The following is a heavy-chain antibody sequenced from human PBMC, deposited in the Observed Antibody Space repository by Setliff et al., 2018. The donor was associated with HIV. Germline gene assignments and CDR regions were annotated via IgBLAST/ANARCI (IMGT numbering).Heavy chain of an antibody. CDR3: ARDPPGSGFHLDY. V-gene: IGHV3-33*01. Sequence: GESLRLSCATSGFTFSPYAIHWVRQAPGMGLEWVAMIWADEITKFYADSVKGRFTISRDNSKNTMYLQMNTLRVEYTAVYYCARDPPGSGFHLDYWGQGTPVTVSS. D-gene: IGHD5-12*01. CDR1: GFTFSPYA. J-gene: IGHJ4*02. CDR2: IWADEITK.